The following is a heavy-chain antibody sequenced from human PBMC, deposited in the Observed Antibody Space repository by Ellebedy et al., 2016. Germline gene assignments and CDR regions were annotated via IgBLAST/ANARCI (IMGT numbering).Heavy chain of an antibody. V-gene: IGHV3-15*01. CDR1: GFTFRDAW. CDR3: TTAGAIDY. CDR2: IRSQADGGTT. D-gene: IGHD1-26*01. Sequence: GESLKISCAVAGFTFRDAWMHWVRQTPGKGLAWVGRIRSQADGGTTDFATAVRGRFSISRDDSKSTLYLHMSSLKTEDTALYYCTTAGAIDYWGLGTLVTVSS. J-gene: IGHJ4*02.